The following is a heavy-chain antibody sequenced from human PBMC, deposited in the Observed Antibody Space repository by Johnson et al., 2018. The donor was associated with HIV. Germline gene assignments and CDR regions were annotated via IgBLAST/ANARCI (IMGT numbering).Heavy chain of an antibody. V-gene: IGHV3-30*04. J-gene: IGHJ3*02. CDR1: GFTFSSYP. CDR3: ARDRGSGLRMGREGDAFDI. CDR2: ISYDGRNQ. D-gene: IGHD1-26*01. Sequence: QVQLVDSGGGVVQPGRSLRLSCAASGFTFSSYPIQWVRQAPGKGLEWVAVISYDGRNQYYADSVKGRFTISRDNSKNTMYLQMNSLRAEDTAVYFCARDRGSGLRMGREGDAFDIWGQGTMVTVSS.